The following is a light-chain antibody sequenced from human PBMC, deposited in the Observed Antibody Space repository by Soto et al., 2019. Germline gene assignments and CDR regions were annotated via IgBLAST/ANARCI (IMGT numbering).Light chain of an antibody. CDR3: SSKSSSSPPYV. Sequence: QSVLTQPASVSGSPGQSITISCTGTSSDVGLYSYVSWYQQHPGQAPRLMIYEVTNRPSGVSNRFSGSKSGNTASLTISGLQTEDEADYYCSSKSSSSPPYVFGTGTKVTVL. CDR2: EVT. CDR1: SSDVGLYSY. J-gene: IGLJ1*01. V-gene: IGLV2-14*01.